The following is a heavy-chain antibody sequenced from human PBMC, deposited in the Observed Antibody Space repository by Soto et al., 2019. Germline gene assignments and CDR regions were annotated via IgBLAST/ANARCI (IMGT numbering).Heavy chain of an antibody. CDR2: ISSSGSTI. D-gene: IGHD2-15*01. V-gene: IGHV3-48*03. CDR1: GFTFSSYE. CDR3: ARGYCSGGSCYSSDRGLFDP. J-gene: IGHJ5*02. Sequence: LRLSCAASGFTFSSYEMNWVRQAPWKGLEWVSYISSSGSTIYYADSVKGRFTISRDNAKNSLYLQMNSLRAEDTAVYYCARGYCSGGSCYSSDRGLFDPWGQGTLVTVSS.